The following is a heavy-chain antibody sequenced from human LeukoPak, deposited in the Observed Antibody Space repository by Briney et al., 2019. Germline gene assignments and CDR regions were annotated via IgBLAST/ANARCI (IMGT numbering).Heavy chain of an antibody. Sequence: EASVKVSCKASGGTFSSYAISWVRQAPGQGLEWMGRIIPILGIANYAQKFQGRVTITADKSTSTAYMELSSLRSEDTAVYYCAGSGCSGGSCYSAICYYYGMDVWGQGTTVTVSS. D-gene: IGHD2-15*01. J-gene: IGHJ6*02. CDR3: AGSGCSGGSCYSAICYYYGMDV. V-gene: IGHV1-69*04. CDR2: IIPILGIA. CDR1: GGTFSSYA.